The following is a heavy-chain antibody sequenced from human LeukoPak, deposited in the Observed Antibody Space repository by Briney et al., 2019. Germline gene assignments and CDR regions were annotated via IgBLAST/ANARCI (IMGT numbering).Heavy chain of an antibody. Sequence: TSETLSLTCAVYGWSFNDYYWNWVRQPPGKGLEWLGEINARGDTNYNPSLKSRVTISVDSSKNQFSLTLTSMIAADTAIYYCARGQVPAARGYNWFDPWGQGNLVTVSS. D-gene: IGHD2-2*01. CDR3: ARGQVPAARGYNWFDP. V-gene: IGHV4-34*01. CDR2: INARGDT. J-gene: IGHJ5*02. CDR1: GWSFNDYY.